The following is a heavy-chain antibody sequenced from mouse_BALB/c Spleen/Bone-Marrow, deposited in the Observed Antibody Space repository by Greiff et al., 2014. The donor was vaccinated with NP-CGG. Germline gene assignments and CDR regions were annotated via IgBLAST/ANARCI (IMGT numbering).Heavy chain of an antibody. D-gene: IGHD2-12*01. CDR1: GYAFTNYL. Sequence: QVQLQQSGAELVRPGTSVKVSCKASGYAFTNYLIEWIKQRPGQGLEWIGVINPGSGGTNYNEKFKGKATLTADKSSFTAYIQLSSLTSDDSAVYFCAREQLRFFDVWGAGTTVTVSS. J-gene: IGHJ1*01. V-gene: IGHV1-54*01. CDR3: AREQLRFFDV. CDR2: INPGSGGT.